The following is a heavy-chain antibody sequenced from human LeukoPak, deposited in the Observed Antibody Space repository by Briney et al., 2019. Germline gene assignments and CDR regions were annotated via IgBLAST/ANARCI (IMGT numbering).Heavy chain of an antibody. CDR1: GYTFTSYG. V-gene: IGHV1-18*01. CDR2: ISAYNGNT. D-gene: IGHD3-10*01. J-gene: IGHJ4*02. CDR3: ARDSRITMVRGALPFDY. Sequence: ASVKVSCKASGYTFTSYGISWVRQAPGQGLEWMGWISAYNGNTNYAQKLQGRVTMTTDTSTSTAYTELRSLRSDDTAVYYCARDSRITMVRGALPFDYWGQGTLVTVSS.